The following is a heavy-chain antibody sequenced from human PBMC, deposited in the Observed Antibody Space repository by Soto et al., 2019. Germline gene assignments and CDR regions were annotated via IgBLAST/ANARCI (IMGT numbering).Heavy chain of an antibody. Sequence: SETLSLTCTVSGGSISSYYWSWIRQPPGKGLEWIGYIYYSGSTNYNPSLKSRVTISVDTSKNQFSLKLSSVTAADTAVYYCARDQYCSSTSCWLYFDYWGQGTLVTVSS. CDR3: ARDQYCSSTSCWLYFDY. J-gene: IGHJ4*02. V-gene: IGHV4-59*01. CDR2: IYYSGST. D-gene: IGHD2-2*01. CDR1: GGSISSYY.